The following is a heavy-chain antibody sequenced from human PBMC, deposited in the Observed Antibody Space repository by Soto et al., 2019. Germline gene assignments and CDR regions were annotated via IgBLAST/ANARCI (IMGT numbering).Heavy chain of an antibody. D-gene: IGHD3-16*01. V-gene: IGHV3-23*01. CDR2: ISGGGTGT. J-gene: IGHJ4*02. Sequence: HPGGSLRLSCAVTGFSFNNYAMNWVRQAPGKGLEWVSSISGGGTGTYSADAVKGRFTISSDKSRNTVYLQMSSLRADDTAVYYCAKGPYYDNVGNWVANQAFDSWGQGSLVTVSS. CDR3: AKGPYYDNVGNWVANQAFDS. CDR1: GFSFNNYA.